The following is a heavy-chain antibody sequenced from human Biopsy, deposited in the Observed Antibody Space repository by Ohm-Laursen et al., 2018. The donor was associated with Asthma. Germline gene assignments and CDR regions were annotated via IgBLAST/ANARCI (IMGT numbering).Heavy chain of an antibody. CDR2: VNTGNGDT. V-gene: IGHV1-3*04. D-gene: IGHD3-16*01. J-gene: IGHJ2*01. CDR1: GYNFISFA. Sequence: SVKVSCKASGYNFISFAIHWVRQAPGQRLEWMGWVNTGNGDTKYSQKFQGRVTITRDTSASTAYMELSSLRSEDTAVYYCARDQGDFWFFDLWGRGSLVTVSS. CDR3: ARDQGDFWFFDL.